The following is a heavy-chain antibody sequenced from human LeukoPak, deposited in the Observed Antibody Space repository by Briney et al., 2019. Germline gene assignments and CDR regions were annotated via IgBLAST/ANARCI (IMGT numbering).Heavy chain of an antibody. CDR3: ARQLYSNQYYFDY. D-gene: IGHD4-11*01. Sequence: GGSLRLSCAASGFTFSSYAMSWVRQAPGKGLEWVAVISSDGTNKYYADSVKGRFTISRDNSQNTLSLQVNSLRAEDTAVYYCARQLYSNQYYFDYWGQGTLVTVSS. V-gene: IGHV3-30*01. CDR2: ISSDGTNK. J-gene: IGHJ4*02. CDR1: GFTFSSYA.